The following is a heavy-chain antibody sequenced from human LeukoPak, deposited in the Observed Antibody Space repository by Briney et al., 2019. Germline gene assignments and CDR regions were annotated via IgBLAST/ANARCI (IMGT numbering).Heavy chain of an antibody. CDR3: ARDPVYPPYSSSDPFDY. CDR2: INPNSGGT. D-gene: IGHD6-6*01. V-gene: IGHV1-2*02. J-gene: IGHJ4*02. CDR1: GYTFTGYY. Sequence: GASVKVSCKASGYTFTGYYMHWVRQAPGQGLEWMGWINPNSGGTNYAQKFQGRVTMTRDTSISTAYMELSRLRSDDTAVYYCARDPVYPPYSSSDPFDYWGQGILVTVSS.